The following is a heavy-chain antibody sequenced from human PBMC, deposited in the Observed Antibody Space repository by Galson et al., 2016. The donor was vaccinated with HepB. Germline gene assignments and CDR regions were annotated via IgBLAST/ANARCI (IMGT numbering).Heavy chain of an antibody. CDR2: IEIEYDS. CDR1: GFTVSSHD. D-gene: IGHD2-2*03. J-gene: IGHJ4*02. V-gene: IGHV3-53*01. CDR3: VSWISLVSY. Sequence: SLRLSCAVSGFTVSSHDMTWVRQAPGKGLESVSVIEIEYDSYYADSVKGRFTVSKDNSKNTFYLQMNSLRAEDTAVYYCVSWISLVSYWGQGTLVTVSS.